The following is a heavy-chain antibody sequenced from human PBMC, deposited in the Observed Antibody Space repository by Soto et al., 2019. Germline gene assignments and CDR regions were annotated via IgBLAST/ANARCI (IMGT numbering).Heavy chain of an antibody. V-gene: IGHV1-18*04. CDR3: AREKGKAVPGTYYYYGMDV. D-gene: IGHD6-19*01. CDR1: GYTFTSYG. J-gene: IGHJ6*02. Sequence: QVQLVQSGAEVKRPGASLKVSCKASGYTFTSYGINWVRQAPGQGLEWMGWISAYTGNTHYAKEFQGRVTMTADTSTSTAYMELRRLRSDDTAVYYCAREKGKAVPGTYYYYGMDVWGQGTTVTVSS. CDR2: ISAYTGNT.